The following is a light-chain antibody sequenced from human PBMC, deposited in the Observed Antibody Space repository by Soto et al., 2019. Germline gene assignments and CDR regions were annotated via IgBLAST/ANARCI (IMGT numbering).Light chain of an antibody. Sequence: EIVMTQSPATLSVSPWERATLSCRASQSVSSNLAWYQQKPGQAPRLLTYGASTRATGVPARFSGSGSGTDFTLTISRLEPEDFAVYYCQQYGSSLWTFGQGTKVDIK. V-gene: IGKV3-15*01. CDR3: QQYGSSLWT. CDR2: GAS. CDR1: QSVSSN. J-gene: IGKJ1*01.